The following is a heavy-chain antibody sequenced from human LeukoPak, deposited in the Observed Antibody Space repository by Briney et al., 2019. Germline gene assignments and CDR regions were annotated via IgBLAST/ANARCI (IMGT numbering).Heavy chain of an antibody. CDR1: GYSFTSYW. Sequence: GESLKISCKGSGYSFTSYWIGWVRQMPGKGLEWMGIIYPGDSDTRYSPSFQGQVTISADKSISTAYLQWSSLKASDTAMYYCARRELWFGESYYFDYWGQGTLVTVSS. D-gene: IGHD3-10*01. CDR2: IYPGDSDT. CDR3: ARRELWFGESYYFDY. J-gene: IGHJ4*02. V-gene: IGHV5-51*01.